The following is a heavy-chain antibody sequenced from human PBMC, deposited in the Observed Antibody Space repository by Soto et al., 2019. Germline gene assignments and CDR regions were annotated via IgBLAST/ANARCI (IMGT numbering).Heavy chain of an antibody. CDR1: GYTFTGYY. V-gene: IGHV1-2*02. CDR2: INPNSGGT. CDR3: AIYCSGGSCYSYFDC. Sequence: QVQLVQSGAEVKKPGASVKVSCKASGYTFTGYYMHWVRQAPGQGLEWMGWINPNSGGTNYAQKFQGRVTMTRDTSISTAYMELSRLRSDDTAVYYCAIYCSGGSCYSYFDCWGQGTLVTVSS. J-gene: IGHJ4*02. D-gene: IGHD2-15*01.